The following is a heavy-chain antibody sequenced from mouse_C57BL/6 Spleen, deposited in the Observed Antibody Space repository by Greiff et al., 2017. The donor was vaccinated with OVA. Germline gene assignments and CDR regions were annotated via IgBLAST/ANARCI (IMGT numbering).Heavy chain of an antibody. J-gene: IGHJ2*01. CDR1: GFNIKDDY. CDR3: TTRGREYFDY. V-gene: IGHV14-4*01. Sequence: EVQLQQSGAELVRPGASVKLSCTASGFNIKDDYMHWVKQRPEQGLEWIGWIDPENGDTEYASKFQGKATITADTSSNTAYLQLSSLTSEDTAVYYCTTRGREYFDYWGQGTTLTVSS. CDR2: IDPENGDT.